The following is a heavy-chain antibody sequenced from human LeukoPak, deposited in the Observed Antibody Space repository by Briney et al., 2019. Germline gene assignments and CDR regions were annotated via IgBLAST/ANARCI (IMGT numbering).Heavy chain of an antibody. J-gene: IGHJ4*02. CDR1: GGSISSGGYS. CDR3: AKGYYYGSGTYADPFDY. Sequence: SQTLSLTCAVSGGSISSGGYSWNWIRQPPGKGLEWIGYIYHSGSTYYNPSLKSRVTISVDRSKNQFSLKLSSVTAADTAVYYCAKGYYYGSGTYADPFDYWGQGTLVTVSS. V-gene: IGHV4-30-2*01. CDR2: IYHSGST. D-gene: IGHD3-10*01.